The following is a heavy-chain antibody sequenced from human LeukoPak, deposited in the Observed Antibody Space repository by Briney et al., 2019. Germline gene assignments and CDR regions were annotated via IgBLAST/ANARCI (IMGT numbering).Heavy chain of an antibody. V-gene: IGHV4-30-4*08. Sequence: SETLSLTCTVSGGSISSGDYYWSWIRQPPGKGLEWIGYIYYSGSTYYNPSLKSRVTISVDTSKNQFSLKLSSVTAADTAVYYCASKSGYCSSTSCYGASDYNWFDPWGQGTLVTVSS. CDR2: IYYSGST. CDR3: ASKSGYCSSTSCYGASDYNWFDP. CDR1: GGSISSGDYY. D-gene: IGHD2-2*01. J-gene: IGHJ5*02.